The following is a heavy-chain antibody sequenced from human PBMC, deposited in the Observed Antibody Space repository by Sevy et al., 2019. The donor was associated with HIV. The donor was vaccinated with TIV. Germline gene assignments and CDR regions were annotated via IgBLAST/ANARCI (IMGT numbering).Heavy chain of an antibody. J-gene: IGHJ4*02. Sequence: GGSLRLSCAASGFTFSSYTLNWVRQAPGKGLEWVSSISYSSEYKYYADSVKGRFTISRDNAKNSLYLQMNSLRAEDTAVYYCATDKGGYDPFDYWGQGTLVTVSS. V-gene: IGHV3-21*01. CDR2: ISYSSEYK. CDR1: GFTFSSYT. CDR3: ATDKGGYDPFDY. D-gene: IGHD5-12*01.